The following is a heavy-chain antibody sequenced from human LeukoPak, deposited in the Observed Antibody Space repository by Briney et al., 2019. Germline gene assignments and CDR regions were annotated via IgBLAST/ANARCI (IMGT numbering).Heavy chain of an antibody. CDR1: GFTFSNAW. D-gene: IGHD6-19*01. J-gene: IGHJ4*02. CDR3: TTRRVAVATYFDY. CDR2: IKRKTDGGTT. Sequence: GGSLRLSCAASGFTFSNAWMSWVRQAPGKGLEWVGRIKRKTDGGTTDYAAPGKGRFTISRDNSNNTLHLQMNSLKTEDTAVYYCTTRRVAVATYFDYWGQGTLVTVSS. V-gene: IGHV3-15*01.